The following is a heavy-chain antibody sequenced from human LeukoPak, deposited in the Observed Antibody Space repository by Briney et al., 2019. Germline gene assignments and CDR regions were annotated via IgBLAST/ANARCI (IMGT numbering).Heavy chain of an antibody. CDR1: GFTVSSNY. J-gene: IGHJ4*02. CDR2: ISSSSSTI. CDR3: ARGGVQLWFSY. D-gene: IGHD5-18*01. V-gene: IGHV3-48*04. Sequence: GGSLRLSCAASGFTVSSNYMSWVRQAPGKGLEWVSYISSSSSTIYYADSVKGRFTISRDNAKNSLYLQMNSLRAEDTAVYYCARGGVQLWFSYWGQGTLVTVSS.